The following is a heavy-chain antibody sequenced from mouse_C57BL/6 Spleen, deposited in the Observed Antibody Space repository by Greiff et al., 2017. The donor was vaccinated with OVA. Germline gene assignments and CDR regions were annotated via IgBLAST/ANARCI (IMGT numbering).Heavy chain of an antibody. D-gene: IGHD2-12*01. J-gene: IGHJ3*01. Sequence: EVKLMESGPGLVKPSQSLSLTCSVTGYSITSGYYWNWIRQFPGNKLEWMGYISYDGSNNYNPSLKNRISITRDTSKNQFFLKLNSVTTEDTATYYCARELYQRGFAYWGQGTLVTVSA. CDR2: ISYDGSN. CDR1: GYSITSGYY. V-gene: IGHV3-6*01. CDR3: ARELYQRGFAY.